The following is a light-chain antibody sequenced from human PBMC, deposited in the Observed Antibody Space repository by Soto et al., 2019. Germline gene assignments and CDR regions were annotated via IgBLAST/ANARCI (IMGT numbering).Light chain of an antibody. CDR2: GAS. V-gene: IGKV3-20*01. Sequence: EIVLTQSPGTLSLSPGERATLSCRASQSVSSSYLAWYQQKPGQAPRLLIYGASSRAPGLPDRFSGSGSGTDFTITVSSLEDEAFDVYYCQKYGSSPLFTFGPGTKVDFK. J-gene: IGKJ3*01. CDR1: QSVSSSY. CDR3: QKYGSSPLFT.